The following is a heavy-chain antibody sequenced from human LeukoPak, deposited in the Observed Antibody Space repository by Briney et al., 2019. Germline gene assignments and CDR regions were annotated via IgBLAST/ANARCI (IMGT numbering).Heavy chain of an antibody. CDR2: ISASGGGT. CDR3: AAWDPNFYYMDV. D-gene: IGHD1-26*01. Sequence: GGSLRLSCAMSGVTNSMSWVRQAPGKGLEWVSSISASGGGTHYTGSVKGRFTISRDNSKKTIYLQMNSLRVDDKAKYFCAAWDPNFYYMDVWGKGTTVTVSS. V-gene: IGHV3-23*01. CDR1: GVTNS. J-gene: IGHJ6*03.